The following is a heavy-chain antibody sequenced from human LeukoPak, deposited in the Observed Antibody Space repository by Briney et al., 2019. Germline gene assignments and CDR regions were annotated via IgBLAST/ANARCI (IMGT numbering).Heavy chain of an antibody. CDR1: GFTFSSYA. D-gene: IGHD4-17*01. CDR2: ISGSGGST. V-gene: IGHV3-23*01. Sequence: PGGSLRLSCAASGFTFSSYAMSWVRQAPGKGLEWVSAISGSGGSTYYADSVKGRFTISRDNSKNTLYLQMSSLRAEDTAVYYCAKGPYPRDYRDLDDFWGQGTLVTVSS. J-gene: IGHJ4*02. CDR3: AKGPYPRDYRDLDDF.